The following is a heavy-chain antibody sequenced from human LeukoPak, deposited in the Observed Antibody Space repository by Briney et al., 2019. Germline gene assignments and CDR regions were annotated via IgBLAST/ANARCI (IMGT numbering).Heavy chain of an antibody. CDR2: ISGSGDNT. CDR3: AKPVDGASVQRYFQH. CDR1: GFTFSRYA. J-gene: IGHJ1*01. D-gene: IGHD1-1*01. Sequence: PGGSLRLSCAASGFTFSRYAMSWVRQAPGKGLEWVSAISGSGDNTYYADSVRGRFTISRDNSKNTLFLQMNSPRAEDTAIYYCAKPVDGASVQRYFQHWGQGTLVTVSS. V-gene: IGHV3-23*01.